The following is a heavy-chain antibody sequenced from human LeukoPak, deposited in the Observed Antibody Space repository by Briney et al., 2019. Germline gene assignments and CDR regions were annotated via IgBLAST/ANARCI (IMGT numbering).Heavy chain of an antibody. CDR3: ARGYRMTTVTLNSFHY. V-gene: IGHV1-69*04. Sequence: SVKVSCKASGGTFSSYAISWVRQAPGQGLEWMGRIIPILGIANYAQKFQGGVTITADKSTSTAYMELSSLRSEDTAVYYCARGYRMTTVTLNSFHYWGQGTLVTVSS. CDR1: GGTFSSYA. J-gene: IGHJ4*02. CDR2: IIPILGIA. D-gene: IGHD4-17*01.